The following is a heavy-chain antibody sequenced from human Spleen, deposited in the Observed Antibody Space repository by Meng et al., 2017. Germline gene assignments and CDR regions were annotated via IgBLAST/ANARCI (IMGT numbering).Heavy chain of an antibody. CDR1: GYTFTGYY. Sequence: ASVKVSCKASGYTFTGYYMHWVRQAPGQGLEWMGWINPNSGGTNYAQKFQGRVTMTRDTSISTAYLELSRLRSEDTAVYYCARGPNSKDFRGLFDVWFDHWGQGMMVTVSS. V-gene: IGHV1-2*02. D-gene: IGHD3-9*01. J-gene: IGHJ5*02. CDR2: INPNSGGT. CDR3: ARGPNSKDFRGLFDVWFDH.